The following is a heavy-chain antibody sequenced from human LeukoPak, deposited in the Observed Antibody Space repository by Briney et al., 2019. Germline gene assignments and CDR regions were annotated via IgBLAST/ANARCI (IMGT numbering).Heavy chain of an antibody. CDR1: GFTFSSYS. CDR2: ISSSSSYI. V-gene: IGHV3-21*04. J-gene: IGHJ3*02. CDR3: AKLGTEQWLVDAFDI. D-gene: IGHD6-19*01. Sequence: PGGSLRLSCAASGFTFSSYSMNWVRQAPGKGLEWVSSISSSSSYIYYADSVKGRFTISRDKSENTLYLQMNSLRAEDTAVYYCAKLGTEQWLVDAFDIWGQGTMVTVSS.